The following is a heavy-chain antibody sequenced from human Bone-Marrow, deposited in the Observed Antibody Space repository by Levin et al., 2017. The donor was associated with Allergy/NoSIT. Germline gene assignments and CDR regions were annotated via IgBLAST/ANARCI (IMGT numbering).Heavy chain of an antibody. V-gene: IGHV1-18*01. CDR3: ARDEGEISTGYYSPLEY. Sequence: GESLKISCKASGYTFTSHGISWVRQAPGQGLEWMGWISSDNGDTKYAQRLQGRVTMTTDTATATAYMELRGLRSDDTAVYYCARDEGEISTGYYSPLEYWGQGTLVTVSS. CDR1: GYTFTSHG. CDR2: ISSDNGDT. D-gene: IGHD3-9*01. J-gene: IGHJ4*02.